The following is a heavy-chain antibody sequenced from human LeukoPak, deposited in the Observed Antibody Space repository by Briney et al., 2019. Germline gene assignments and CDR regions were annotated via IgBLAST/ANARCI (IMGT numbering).Heavy chain of an antibody. J-gene: IGHJ3*02. CDR2: IYYSAST. CDR1: GGSISSGGYY. Sequence: SQTPSLTCTVSGGSISSGGYYWSWIRQHRGKGLECIAYIYYSASTYYNLSLKSRVTISVDTSKNQFSLKLSSVTAADTAVYYCARGDIVVVPAAISAFDIWGQGTMVTVSS. D-gene: IGHD2-2*01. V-gene: IGHV4-31*03. CDR3: ARGDIVVVPAAISAFDI.